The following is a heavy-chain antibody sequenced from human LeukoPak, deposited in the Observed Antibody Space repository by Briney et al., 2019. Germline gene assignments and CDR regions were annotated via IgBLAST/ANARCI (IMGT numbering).Heavy chain of an antibody. V-gene: IGHV4-39*01. CDR3: ARTVTAIAPWYFDY. CDR1: GGSISSSGYY. D-gene: IGHD2-21*02. CDR2: IYYSGST. Sequence: SETLSLTCTVSGGSISSSGYYWGWIRQPPGKGLEWIGSIYYSGSTYYNPSLKSRVTIPVDTSKNQFSLKLSSVTAADTAVYYCARTVTAIAPWYFDYWGQGTLVTVSS. J-gene: IGHJ4*02.